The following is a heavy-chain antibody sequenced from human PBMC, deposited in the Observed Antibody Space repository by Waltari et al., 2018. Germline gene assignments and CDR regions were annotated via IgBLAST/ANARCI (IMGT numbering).Heavy chain of an antibody. CDR1: GGSISSSSYY. J-gene: IGHJ4*02. D-gene: IGHD5-12*01. Sequence: QLQLQESGPGLVKPSETLSLTCTVSGGSISSSSYYWGWIRQPPGKGLEWIGSIYYSGSTYYNPSLKSRVTISVDTSKNQFSLKLSSVTAADTAVYYCARNHIVATIDYWGQGTLVTVSS. CDR2: IYYSGST. V-gene: IGHV4-39*07. CDR3: ARNHIVATIDY.